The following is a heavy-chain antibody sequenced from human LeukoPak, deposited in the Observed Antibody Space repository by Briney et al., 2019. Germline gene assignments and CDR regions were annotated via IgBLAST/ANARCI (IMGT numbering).Heavy chain of an antibody. Sequence: GGSLRLSCAASGFTFSNYWIHWVRQAPGKGLVWVSRIDNAGSITTYADSVKGRFTISRDNSKNTLYLQMNSLRAEDTAVYYCAKALAAAGDPGYYGMDVWGQGTTVTVSS. V-gene: IGHV3-74*03. CDR1: GFTFSNYW. J-gene: IGHJ6*02. D-gene: IGHD6-13*01. CDR3: AKALAAAGDPGYYGMDV. CDR2: IDNAGSIT.